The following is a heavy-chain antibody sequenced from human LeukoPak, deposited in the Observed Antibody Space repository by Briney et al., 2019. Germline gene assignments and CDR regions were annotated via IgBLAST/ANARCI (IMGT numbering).Heavy chain of an antibody. CDR2: INVVIGST. V-gene: IGHV1-3*01. D-gene: IGHD2-15*01. CDR3: AMVVPSSNHFDY. CDR1: GNIFTTST. Sequence: GASVRVSCKASGNIFTTSTLHWVRQAPGQRLEWMGWINVVIGSTKYSQKFQGRVTIIRDTSASTAYMELSSLTSEDTALYYCAMVVPSSNHFDYWGRGTLVTVSS. J-gene: IGHJ4*02.